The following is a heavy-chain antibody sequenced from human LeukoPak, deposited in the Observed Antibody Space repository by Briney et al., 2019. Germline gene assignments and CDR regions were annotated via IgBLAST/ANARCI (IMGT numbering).Heavy chain of an antibody. CDR1: GFTFSSYA. D-gene: IGHD2-15*01. Sequence: GGSLRLSCAASGFTFSSYAMTWVRQAPGKGLEWVSGISGSGASTFYADSVKGRFTISRDSSKNTLYLQMNSLRAEDTAVYYCAKGGVVVVAATPFYDAFDIWGQGTMVTVSS. CDR2: ISGSGAST. CDR3: AKGGVVVVAATPFYDAFDI. J-gene: IGHJ3*02. V-gene: IGHV3-23*01.